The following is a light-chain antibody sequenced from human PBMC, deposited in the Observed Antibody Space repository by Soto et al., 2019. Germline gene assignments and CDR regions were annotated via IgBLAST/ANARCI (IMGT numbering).Light chain of an antibody. CDR2: GVT. CDR1: SSDGRAYNY. J-gene: IGLJ1*01. V-gene: IGLV2-14*01. CDR3: SSYSTSFFHV. Sequence: QSVLTQPASVSVSPGQSIWISCTGTSSDGRAYNYVSWYQQHPGEAPKLIIYGVTNRPSGVSYRFSGSKSDYTASLTLSGLQAEDEADYYCSSYSTSFFHVFGTGTKVTVL.